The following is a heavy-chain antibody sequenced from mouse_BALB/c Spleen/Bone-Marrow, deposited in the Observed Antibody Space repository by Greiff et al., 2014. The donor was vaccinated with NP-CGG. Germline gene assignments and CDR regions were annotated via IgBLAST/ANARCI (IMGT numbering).Heavy chain of an antibody. CDR3: ARRELGPRWFTY. CDR2: IDPSDSYT. J-gene: IGHJ3*01. CDR1: GYTFTSYW. D-gene: IGHD3-1*01. V-gene: IGHV1-69*02. Sequence: VQLQQSGAGFVKPGASVKLSCKASGYTFTSYWMHWVKQRPGQGLEWIGEIDPSDSYTNYNQKFKGKATLTVDKSSSTAYMQLSSLTSEDSAVYYCARRELGPRWFTYWGQGTLVTVSA.